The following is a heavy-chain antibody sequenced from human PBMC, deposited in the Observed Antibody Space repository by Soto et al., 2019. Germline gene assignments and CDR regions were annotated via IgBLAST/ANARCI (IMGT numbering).Heavy chain of an antibody. Sequence: SGGSLRLSCAASGFTFSSYWMHWVRQAPGKGLVWVSRINSDGSSTSYADSVKGRFTISRDNAKNTLYLQMNSLRAEDTAVYYCARDGIAAAGPYGMDVWGQGTTATVSS. V-gene: IGHV3-74*01. CDR3: ARDGIAAAGPYGMDV. J-gene: IGHJ6*02. D-gene: IGHD6-13*01. CDR1: GFTFSSYW. CDR2: INSDGSST.